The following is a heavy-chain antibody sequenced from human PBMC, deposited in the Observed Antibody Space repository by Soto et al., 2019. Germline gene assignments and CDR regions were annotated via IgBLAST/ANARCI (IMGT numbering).Heavy chain of an antibody. CDR2: IFYRGST. V-gene: IGHV4-39*01. J-gene: IGHJ5*02. CDR1: GGSINSTNYY. Sequence: QLQLQESGPGLVKPSETLSLTCTVSGGSINSTNYYWGWIRQPPGKGLEWIGSIFYRGSTYYNPSLKRRVTISVNTSNNPFSLKGASVTAADTGLYYCARRWGGRVVVAVGASRPNNWFDPWGQGTLVTVSS. CDR3: ARRWGGRVVVAVGASRPNNWFDP. D-gene: IGHD2-15*01.